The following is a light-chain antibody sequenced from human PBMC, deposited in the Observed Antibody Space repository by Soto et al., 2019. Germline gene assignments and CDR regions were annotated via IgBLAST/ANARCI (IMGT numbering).Light chain of an antibody. J-gene: IGKJ4*01. CDR1: QSVSSN. V-gene: IGKV3-15*01. CDR3: QQYGSFALT. CDR2: GAS. Sequence: EIVMTQSPATLSLSPGERATLSCRASQSVSSNLAWYQQKPGQAPRPVIYGASTRATGIPARFSGSGSGTEFTLAISSLQSEDLAVYYCQQYGSFALTFGGGTKVDIK.